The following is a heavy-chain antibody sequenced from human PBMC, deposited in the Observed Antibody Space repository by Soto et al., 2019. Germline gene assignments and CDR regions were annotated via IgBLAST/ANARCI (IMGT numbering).Heavy chain of an antibody. CDR1: GGSISSGDYY. Sequence: SETLSLTCTVSGGSISSGDYYWNWIHQPPGKGLEWIGYIYYSGSTYYNPSLKSRVTISVDTSKNRFSLKLSSVTAADTAVYFCARAGAAYFYYYGVDVWGQGTTVTVSS. D-gene: IGHD6-13*01. V-gene: IGHV4-30-4*01. J-gene: IGHJ6*02. CDR3: ARAGAAYFYYYGVDV. CDR2: IYYSGST.